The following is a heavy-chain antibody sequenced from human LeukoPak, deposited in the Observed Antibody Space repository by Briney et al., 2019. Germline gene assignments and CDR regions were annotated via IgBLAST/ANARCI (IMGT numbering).Heavy chain of an antibody. Sequence: TGGSHRLFCAASGFTFSNAWMSWVRQAPGKGRECVVCIKSKTDGGTTDYAAPVKGRFTISRDDSKNTLYLQMNSLKTEDTAVYYCTTEITSGGMVQYPFDYWGQGTLVTVSS. CDR2: IKSKTDGGTT. V-gene: IGHV3-15*01. CDR3: TTEITSGGMVQYPFDY. D-gene: IGHD3-10*01. J-gene: IGHJ4*02. CDR1: GFTFSNAW.